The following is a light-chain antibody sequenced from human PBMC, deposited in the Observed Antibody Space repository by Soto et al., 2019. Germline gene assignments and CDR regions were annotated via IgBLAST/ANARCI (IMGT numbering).Light chain of an antibody. Sequence: EIVLTQSPGTLSLSPGERATLSCKASQSVSSIYLAWYQQKPGQAPRLLIYGASSRATGIPDRFSGSGSGTDFTLTISRLEAEDFAVYYCQQYGGSPWTFGQGTKVEIK. V-gene: IGKV3-20*01. CDR1: QSVSSIY. CDR2: GAS. J-gene: IGKJ1*01. CDR3: QQYGGSPWT.